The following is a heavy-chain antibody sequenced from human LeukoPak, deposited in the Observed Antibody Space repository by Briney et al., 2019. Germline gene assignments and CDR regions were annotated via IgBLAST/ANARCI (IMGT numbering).Heavy chain of an antibody. CDR3: AREQRNRYYDSSGRIDY. D-gene: IGHD3-22*01. J-gene: IGHJ4*02. CDR2: TNPSGGST. CDR1: GYTFTSYY. V-gene: IGHV1-46*01. Sequence: ASVKVSCKASGYTFTSYYMYWVRQAPGQGLEWRGITNPSGGSTSYAQKFQGRVTMTRDTSTSTVYMELSSLRSEDTAVYYCAREQRNRYYDSSGRIDYWGQGTLVTVSS.